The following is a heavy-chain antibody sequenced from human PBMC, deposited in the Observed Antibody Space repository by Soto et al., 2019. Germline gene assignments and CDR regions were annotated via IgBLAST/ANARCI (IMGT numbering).Heavy chain of an antibody. CDR2: IYYSGST. Sequence: PSETLALSCTVSGGSISSYYWSWIRQPPGKGLEWIGYIYYSGSTNYNPSLKGRVTISVDTSKNQFSLKLSSVTAADTAVSYCAAHEVPAAIPHNWGPGTLVTVSS. V-gene: IGHV4-59*01. CDR1: GGSISSYY. CDR3: AAHEVPAAIPHN. D-gene: IGHD2-2*02. J-gene: IGHJ4*02.